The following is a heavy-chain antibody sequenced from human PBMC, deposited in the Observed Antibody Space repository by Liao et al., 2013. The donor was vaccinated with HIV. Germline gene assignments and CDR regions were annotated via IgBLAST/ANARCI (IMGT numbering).Heavy chain of an antibody. D-gene: IGHD3-10*01. CDR3: ARGSPLTMVRGGSFDY. J-gene: IGHJ4*02. CDR2: IKHRGSI. CDR1: GGSFSGYY. Sequence: QVQLQEWGAGLLKPSETLSLTCAVYGGSFSGYYWSWIRQPPGKGLEWTGEIKHRGSINYNPSLKSRVTISVDTSKNQFSLKLSSVTAADTAVYYCARGSPLTMVRGGSFDYWGQGTLVTVSS. V-gene: IGHV4-34*01.